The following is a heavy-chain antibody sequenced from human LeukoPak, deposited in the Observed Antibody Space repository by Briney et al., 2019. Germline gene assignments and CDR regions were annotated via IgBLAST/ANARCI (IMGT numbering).Heavy chain of an antibody. D-gene: IGHD3-16*02. J-gene: IGHJ3*02. CDR1: GYTFTGYY. V-gene: IGHV1-2*02. Sequence: ASVKVSCKASGYTFTGYYMHWVRQAPGQGLEWMGWINPNSGGTNYAQKLQGRVTMTTDTSTSTAYMELRSLRSDDTAVYYCARDTGGYDYVWGSYRPDAFDIWGQGTMVTVSS. CDR3: ARDTGGYDYVWGSYRPDAFDI. CDR2: INPNSGGT.